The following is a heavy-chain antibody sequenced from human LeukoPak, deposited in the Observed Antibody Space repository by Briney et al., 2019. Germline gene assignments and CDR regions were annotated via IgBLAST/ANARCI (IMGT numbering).Heavy chain of an antibody. V-gene: IGHV3-7*01. CDR1: GFTIRTYW. CDR2: INQDGSEK. D-gene: IGHD3-22*01. Sequence: GGSLRLSCAASGFTIRTYWMSWVRQAPGKGLEWVANINQDGSEKYYVDSVEGRFTISRDNVKNSLYLQMNGLRAEDTAVYYCARDFSYYYDSSGCYFDYWGQGTLVTVSS. CDR3: ARDFSYYYDSSGCYFDY. J-gene: IGHJ4*02.